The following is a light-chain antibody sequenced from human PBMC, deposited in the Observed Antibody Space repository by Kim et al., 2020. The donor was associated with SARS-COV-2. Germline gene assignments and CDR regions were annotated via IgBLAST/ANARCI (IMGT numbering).Light chain of an antibody. Sequence: QAVVTQEPSLTVSPGGTVTLTCASSTGAVTSAHYPNWFQQKHGQTPRPLIYSTNNKHSWTPARFSASLLGGRAALTLSAVQPEDEAIYYCLLHYGATRLFGAGTQLTVL. CDR1: TGAVTSAHY. J-gene: IGLJ3*02. CDR2: STN. V-gene: IGLV7-43*01. CDR3: LLHYGATRL.